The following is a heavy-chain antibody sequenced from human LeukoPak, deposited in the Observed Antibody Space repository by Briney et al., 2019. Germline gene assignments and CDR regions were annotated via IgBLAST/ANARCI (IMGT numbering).Heavy chain of an antibody. J-gene: IGHJ4*02. D-gene: IGHD6-19*01. CDR3: AKYGTVVAGKGLPDW. CDR2: ISGSGGST. Sequence: GGSLRLSCAASGFTFSSYAMSWVRQAPGKGLEWVSAISGSGGSTHYADSVKGRFTISRDNSKNTLYLQMNSLRAEDTAVHYCAKYGTVVAGKGLPDWWGQGTLVTVSS. V-gene: IGHV3-23*01. CDR1: GFTFSSYA.